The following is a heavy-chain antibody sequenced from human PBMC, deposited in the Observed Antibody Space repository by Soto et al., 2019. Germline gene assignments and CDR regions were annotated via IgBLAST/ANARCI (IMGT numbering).Heavy chain of an antibody. CDR2: IYWDDDK. J-gene: IGHJ4*02. CDR3: AHRVFIAVFDY. CDR1: GFSLSTSGVG. D-gene: IGHD6-19*01. V-gene: IGHV2-5*02. Sequence: QITLKESGPSLVKPTQTLTLTRTFSGFSLSTSGVGVGWIRQPPGKDLEWLALIYWDDDKRYSPSLKSRLTITKDTSKNHVVLTMTNMDPVDTATYYCAHRVFIAVFDYCGQGTLVTVSS.